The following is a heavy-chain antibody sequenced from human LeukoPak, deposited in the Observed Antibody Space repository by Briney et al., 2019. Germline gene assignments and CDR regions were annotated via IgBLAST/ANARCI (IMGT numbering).Heavy chain of an antibody. V-gene: IGHV4-38-2*01. D-gene: IGHD3-16*01. J-gene: IGHJ3*02. CDR3: ARVLFPMVRGSYGAFDI. CDR2: INHSGST. Sequence: SETLSLTCAVSGYSISSGYYWGWIRQPPGKGMEWIGEINHSGSTNYDPSLKSRVTISVDTSKNQFSLKLSSVTAADTAVYYCARVLFPMVRGSYGAFDIWGQGTMVTVSS. CDR1: GYSISSGYY.